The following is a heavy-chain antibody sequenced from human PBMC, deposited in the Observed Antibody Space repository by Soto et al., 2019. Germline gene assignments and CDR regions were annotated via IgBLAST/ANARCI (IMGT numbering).Heavy chain of an antibody. D-gene: IGHD3-3*01. J-gene: IGHJ5*02. CDR1: GGSISSYY. Sequence: SETLSLTCTVSGGSISSYYWSWIRQPPGKGLEWIGYIYYSGSTNYNPSLKSRVTISVDTSKNQFSLKLSSVTAADTAVYYCARGFYDFWSGYYPAYGPDWFDPWGQGTLVTVSS. CDR2: IYYSGST. CDR3: ARGFYDFWSGYYPAYGPDWFDP. V-gene: IGHV4-59*01.